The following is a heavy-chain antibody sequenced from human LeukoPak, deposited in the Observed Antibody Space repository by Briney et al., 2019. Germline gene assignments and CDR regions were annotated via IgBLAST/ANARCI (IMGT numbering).Heavy chain of an antibody. Sequence: SVKVSCKASGGTFSSYAISWVRQAPGQGLERMGGIIPIFGTANYAQKFQGRVTITTDESTSTAYMELSSLRSEDTAVYYCARDARYYYDSSGYYNFDYWAREPWSPSPQ. V-gene: IGHV1-69*05. CDR2: IIPIFGTA. CDR1: GGTFSSYA. J-gene: IGHJ4*02. CDR3: ARDARYYYDSSGYYNFDY. D-gene: IGHD3-22*01.